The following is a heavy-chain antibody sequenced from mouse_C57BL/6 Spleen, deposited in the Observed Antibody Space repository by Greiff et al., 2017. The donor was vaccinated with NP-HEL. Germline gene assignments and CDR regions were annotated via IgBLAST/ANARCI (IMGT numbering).Heavy chain of an antibody. CDR3: ARNEIYYDYDGLAY. CDR1: GYTFTSYW. J-gene: IGHJ3*01. CDR2: IDPNSGGT. D-gene: IGHD2-4*01. V-gene: IGHV1-72*01. Sequence: QVQLKQPGAELVKPGASVKLSCKASGYTFTSYWMHWVKQRPGRGLEWIGRIDPNSGGTKYNEKFKSKATLTVDKPSSTAYMQLSSLTSEDSAVYYCARNEIYYDYDGLAYWGQGTLVTVSA.